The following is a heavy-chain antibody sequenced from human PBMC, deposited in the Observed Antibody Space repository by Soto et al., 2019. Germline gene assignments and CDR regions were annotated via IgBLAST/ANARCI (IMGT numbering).Heavy chain of an antibody. CDR2: IYYSGST. D-gene: IGHD4-17*01. J-gene: IGHJ3*02. CDR1: GGSISSYY. Sequence: QVQLQESGPGLVKPSETLSLTCTVSGGSISSYYWSWIRQPPGKGLEWIGYIYYSGSTNYNPSLKSRVTISVDTSKNQFSLKLSSVTAADTAVYYCARHSLRGDTVTKSDAFDIWGQGTMVTVSS. CDR3: ARHSLRGDTVTKSDAFDI. V-gene: IGHV4-59*08.